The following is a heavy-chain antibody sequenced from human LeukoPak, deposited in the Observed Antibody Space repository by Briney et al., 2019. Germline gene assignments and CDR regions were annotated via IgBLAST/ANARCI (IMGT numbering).Heavy chain of an antibody. J-gene: IGHJ6*02. CDR3: ARDGYSYGPDARYYYYGMDV. CDR2: ISSSSSTI. Sequence: GGSLRLSCAASGFTFSSYSMNWVRQAPGKGLEWVSYISSSSSTIYYADSVKGRFTISRDNAKNSLYLQMNSLRAEDTAVYYCARDGYSYGPDARYYYYGMDVWGQGTTVTVSS. CDR1: GFTFSSYS. D-gene: IGHD5-18*01. V-gene: IGHV3-48*01.